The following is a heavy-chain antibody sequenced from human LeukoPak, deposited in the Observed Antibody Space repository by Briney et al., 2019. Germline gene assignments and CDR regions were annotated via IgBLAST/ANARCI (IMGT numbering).Heavy chain of an antibody. V-gene: IGHV1-24*01. CDR2: FDPEDGET. Sequence: ASVKVSCKVSGYTLTELSMHWVRQAPGKGLEWMGGFDPEDGETIYAQKFQGRVTMTVDTSTDTAYMELSSLRSEDTAVYYCATDRPGILTGYGYWGQGTLVTVSS. D-gene: IGHD3-9*01. CDR1: GYTLTELS. CDR3: ATDRPGILTGYGY. J-gene: IGHJ4*02.